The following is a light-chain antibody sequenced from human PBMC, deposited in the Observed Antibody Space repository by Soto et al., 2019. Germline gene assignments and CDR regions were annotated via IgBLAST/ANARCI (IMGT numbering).Light chain of an antibody. CDR2: DAS. CDR3: PQHNGYSEA. V-gene: IGKV1-5*01. Sequence: DIQLTQTPSTLSASVGDEVTITCRASQTICRWLAWYQQKPGRAPKLLIYDASTLDSGVPSRFSGSGSETEFTLTISRLQPDDFATYYCPQHNGYSEAFGQGTQVDIK. CDR1: QTICRW. J-gene: IGKJ1*01.